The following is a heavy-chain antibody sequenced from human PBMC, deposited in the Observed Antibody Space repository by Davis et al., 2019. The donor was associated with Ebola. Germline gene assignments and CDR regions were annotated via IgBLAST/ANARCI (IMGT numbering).Heavy chain of an antibody. J-gene: IGHJ6*04. V-gene: IGHV1-18*01. D-gene: IGHD3-10*01. CDR1: GYTFSSYG. Sequence: ASVKVSCRASGYTFSSYGISWVRQAPGQGLEWMGWISGYEDNTNYAPRFRGRITLTKDRATSTVHMELRSLTSDDTAVYYCARDLATSSGAHFFYFGMDVWGGGTSVAVSS. CDR3: ARDLATSSGAHFFYFGMDV. CDR2: ISGYEDNT.